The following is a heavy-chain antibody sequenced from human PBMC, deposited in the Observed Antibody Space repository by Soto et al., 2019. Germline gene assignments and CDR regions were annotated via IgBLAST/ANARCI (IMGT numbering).Heavy chain of an antibody. J-gene: IGHJ5*02. CDR3: ASSGIVGREVNTWFDP. CDR1: AGSTTTSY. CDR2: ISYRGST. D-gene: IGHD3-22*01. Sequence: SETLSLTCTVSAGSTTTSYWSWIRQPLGKALEWIGYISYRGSTNYNPSLKSRLTISIDTSKSQISLKLTSMTTADTAVYYCASSGIVGREVNTWFDPWGRGTLVTVSS. V-gene: IGHV4-59*01.